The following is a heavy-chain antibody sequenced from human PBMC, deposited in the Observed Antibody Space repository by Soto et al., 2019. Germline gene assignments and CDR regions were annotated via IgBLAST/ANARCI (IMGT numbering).Heavy chain of an antibody. V-gene: IGHV3-15*01. Sequence: LRLSCAASGFTFSNAWMSWVRQAPGKGLEWVGRIKSKTDGGTTDYAAPVKGRFTISRDDSKNTLYLQMNSLKTEDTAVYYCTTAPVGYSYVDYWGQGTLVTVSS. CDR1: GFTFSNAW. CDR2: IKSKTDGGTT. CDR3: TTAPVGYSYVDY. J-gene: IGHJ4*02. D-gene: IGHD5-18*01.